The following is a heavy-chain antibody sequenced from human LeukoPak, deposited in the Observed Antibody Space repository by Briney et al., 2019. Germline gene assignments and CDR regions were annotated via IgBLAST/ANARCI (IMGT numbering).Heavy chain of an antibody. CDR2: ITTSDGNT. V-gene: IGHV3-23*01. D-gene: IGHD7-27*01. Sequence: GSLRLSCAASGFTFSSYTMSWVRQAPWKGLEWVSTITTSDGNTYYADSVKGRFTVSRDNSKNTLFLQMNSLRAEDTAVYYCAKDGGLWVSAHWGDSWGRGTLVTVSS. CDR1: GFTFSSYT. CDR3: AKDGGLWVSAHWGDS. J-gene: IGHJ4*02.